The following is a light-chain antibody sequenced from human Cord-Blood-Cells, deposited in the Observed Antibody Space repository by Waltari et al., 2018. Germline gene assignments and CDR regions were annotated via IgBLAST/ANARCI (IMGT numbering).Light chain of an antibody. CDR1: SSDGGGYNY. CDR3: SSYAGSNNLV. Sequence: QSALTQPPSASGSPGQSVTISCTGTSSDGGGYNYVSWYQQHPGKAPKLMIYEVSKRPSGLPERFSGSKSGNTASLTVSGLQAEDEADYYCSSYAGSNNLVFGGGTKLTVL. J-gene: IGLJ2*01. CDR2: EVS. V-gene: IGLV2-8*01.